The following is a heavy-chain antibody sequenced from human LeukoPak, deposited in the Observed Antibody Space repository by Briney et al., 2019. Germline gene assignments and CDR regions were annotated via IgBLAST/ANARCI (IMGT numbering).Heavy chain of an antibody. CDR1: GSYW. D-gene: IGHD3-22*01. J-gene: IGHJ4*02. CDR3: AKAPPIVVAPHPPDY. V-gene: IGHV3-74*01. Sequence: GGSLRVSCAASGSYWMHWVRQAPGKGLVWVSHINSDGSWTSYADSVKGRFTISKDNAKNTVYLQMNNLRAEDTAVYYCAKAPPIVVAPHPPDYWGQGTLVTVSS. CDR2: INSDGSWT.